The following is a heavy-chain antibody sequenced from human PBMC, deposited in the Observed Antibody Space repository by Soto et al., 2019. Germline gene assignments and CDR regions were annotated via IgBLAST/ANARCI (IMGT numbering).Heavy chain of an antibody. V-gene: IGHV4-61*01. CDR3: ARVGVRYFDY. CDR1: GGSVSSGSYY. D-gene: IGHD3-16*01. J-gene: IGHJ4*02. CDR2: IYYSGST. Sequence: SETLSLPCTVSGGSVSSGSYYWSWIRQPPGKGLEWIGYIYYSGSTNYNPSLKSRVTISVDTSKNQFSLKLSSVTAADTAVYYCARVGVRYFDYWGQGTLVTVSS.